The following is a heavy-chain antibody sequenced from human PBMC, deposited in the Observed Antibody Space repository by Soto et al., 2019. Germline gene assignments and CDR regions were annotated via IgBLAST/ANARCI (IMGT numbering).Heavy chain of an antibody. CDR3: ARGPMVVLNYFES. Sequence: QVQLVQSGTEVKKPGSSVKVSCKASGGTFRNYPINWMRQAPGQGLEWMGSIFPLTDIPDYAQNFQASLTISGDKSTSTAYMELSSLTTDDTAMYFCARGPMVVLNYFESWGQGTLVTVAS. CDR1: GGTFRNYP. J-gene: IGHJ4*02. D-gene: IGHD3-10*01. CDR2: IFPLTDIP. V-gene: IGHV1-69*02.